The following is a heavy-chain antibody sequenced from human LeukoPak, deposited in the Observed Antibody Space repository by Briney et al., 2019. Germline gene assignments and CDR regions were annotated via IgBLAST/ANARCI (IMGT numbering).Heavy chain of an antibody. CDR2: IYSGGST. CDR3: ARDQVLRGMDY. Sequence: GGSLKLSCAASGFTFSTYGMSWVRKAPGKGLEWVSVIYSGGSTYYADSVKGRFTISRDNSKNTLYLQMNSLRAEDTAVYYCARDQVLRGMDYWGQGTLVTVSS. V-gene: IGHV3-53*01. D-gene: IGHD1-26*01. J-gene: IGHJ4*02. CDR1: GFTFSTYG.